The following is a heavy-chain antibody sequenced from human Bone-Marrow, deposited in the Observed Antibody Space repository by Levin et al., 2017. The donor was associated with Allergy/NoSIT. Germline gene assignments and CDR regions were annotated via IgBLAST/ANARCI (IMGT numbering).Heavy chain of an antibody. J-gene: IGHJ3*01. D-gene: IGHD1/OR15-1a*01. CDR3: VKSLNTMTIHDGFDF. Sequence: SLKISCATSKFIFDDYGMYWVRQAPGKGLEWVSGISWNSGKTHYADSVKGRFIISRDNAKNSLYRQMNSLRTEDTALYYCVKSLNTMTIHDGFDFWGQGTMVTVSA. V-gene: IGHV3-9*01. CDR2: ISWNSGKT. CDR1: KFIFDDYG.